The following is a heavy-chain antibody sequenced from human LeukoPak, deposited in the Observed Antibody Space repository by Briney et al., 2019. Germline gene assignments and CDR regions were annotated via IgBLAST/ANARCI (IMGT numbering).Heavy chain of an antibody. J-gene: IGHJ4*02. V-gene: IGHV1-2*04. CDR2: INPNSGGT. Sequence: ASVKVSCKASGYTFTGYYMHWVRQAPGQELEWMGWINPNSGGTNYAQKFQGWVTMTRDTSISTAYMELSRLRSDDTAVYYCARGGWYSGYVGVDYWGQGTLVTVSS. CDR1: GYTFTGYY. D-gene: IGHD5-12*01. CDR3: ARGGWYSGYVGVDY.